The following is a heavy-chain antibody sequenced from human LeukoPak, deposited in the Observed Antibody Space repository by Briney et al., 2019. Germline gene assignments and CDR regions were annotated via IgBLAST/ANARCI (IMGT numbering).Heavy chain of an antibody. CDR3: ARGPPLFDP. Sequence: PGGSLRLSCAASGFTFSSYGMHWVRQAPGKGLEWVSYIDTSGSPIYYADSVKGRFTISRDNAKNSLYLQMNSLRADDTAVYYCARGPPLFDPWGQGALVTVSS. J-gene: IGHJ5*02. V-gene: IGHV3-48*01. CDR1: GFTFSSYG. CDR2: IDTSGSPI.